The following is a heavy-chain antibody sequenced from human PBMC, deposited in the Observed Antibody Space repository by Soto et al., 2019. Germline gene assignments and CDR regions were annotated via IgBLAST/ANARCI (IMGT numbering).Heavy chain of an antibody. J-gene: IGHJ4*01. V-gene: IGHV1-69*08. CDR1: GGTFSSYT. Sequence: QVQLVQSGAEVKKPGSSVKVSCKASGGTFSSYTISWVRQAPGQGLEWMGRIIPILGIANYAQKFQGRVTITADKSTSTAYMELSSLRSEDTAVYYCAREGHCSGGSCSDYWGHGTLVTVSS. D-gene: IGHD2-15*01. CDR3: AREGHCSGGSCSDY. CDR2: IIPILGIA.